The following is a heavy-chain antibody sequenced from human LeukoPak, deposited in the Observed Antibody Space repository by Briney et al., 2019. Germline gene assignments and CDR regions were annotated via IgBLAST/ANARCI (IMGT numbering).Heavy chain of an antibody. CDR1: GFTFSSYG. J-gene: IGHJ3*02. CDR3: AREHLLPIVNAFDI. CDR2: IWYDGSNK. V-gene: IGHV3-33*01. D-gene: IGHD1-26*01. Sequence: GGSLRLSCAASGFTFSSYGMHWVRQAPGKGLEWVAVIWYDGSNKYYADSVKGRFTIPRDNSKNTLYLQMNSLRAEDTAVYYCAREHLLPIVNAFDIWGQGTMVTVSS.